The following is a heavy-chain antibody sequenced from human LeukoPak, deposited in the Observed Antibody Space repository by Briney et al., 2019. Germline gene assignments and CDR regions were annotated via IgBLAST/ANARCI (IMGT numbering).Heavy chain of an antibody. V-gene: IGHV3-9*01. J-gene: IGHJ4*02. Sequence: GGSLRLSCAASGFTFDDYAMHWVRQAPGKGLEWVSGISWNSGSVGYADSVKGRFTISRDNAKNSLYLQMNSLRAEDTALYYCAKGGIAARPGFDYWGQGTLVTVSS. CDR2: ISWNSGSV. D-gene: IGHD6-6*01. CDR3: AKGGIAARPGFDY. CDR1: GFTFDDYA.